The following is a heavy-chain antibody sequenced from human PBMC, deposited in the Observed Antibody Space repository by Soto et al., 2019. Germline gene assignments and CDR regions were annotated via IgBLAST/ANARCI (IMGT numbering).Heavy chain of an antibody. CDR2: ISSSSSYI. CDR3: ARSQWEFLEWFGPDMDV. Sequence: EVQLVESGGGLVKPGGSLRLSCAASGFTFSSYSMNWVRQAPGKGLEWVSSISSSSSYIYYADSVKGRFTISRDNAKNSLYLQMNSLRAEDTAVYYCARSQWEFLEWFGPDMDVWGKGTTVTVSS. D-gene: IGHD3-3*01. CDR1: GFTFSSYS. J-gene: IGHJ6*03. V-gene: IGHV3-21*01.